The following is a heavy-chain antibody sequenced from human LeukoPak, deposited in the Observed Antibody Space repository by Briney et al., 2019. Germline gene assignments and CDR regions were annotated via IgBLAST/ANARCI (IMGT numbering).Heavy chain of an antibody. CDR3: ARALAGTAELDV. Sequence: GASVKVSCKASGYTFTSYDIHWVRQATGQGLEWMGRVNPNNGNTGDAQKFQGRVTMTRDPSISTAYMELSSLRSEDTGVYFCARALAGTAELDVWGKGTTVTVSS. D-gene: IGHD1-1*01. CDR2: VNPNNGNT. CDR1: GYTFTSYD. V-gene: IGHV1-8*01. J-gene: IGHJ6*04.